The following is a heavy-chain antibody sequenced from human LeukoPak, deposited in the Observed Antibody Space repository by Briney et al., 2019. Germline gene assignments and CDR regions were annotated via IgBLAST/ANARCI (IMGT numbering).Heavy chain of an antibody. V-gene: IGHV3-33*01. D-gene: IGHD1-20*01. CDR1: GFTFSSYG. CDR3: ARPMYNWNDGGYYYGMDV. CDR2: IWYDGSNK. J-gene: IGHJ6*02. Sequence: GGSLRLSCATSGFTFSSYGMHWVRQAPGKGLEWVAVIWYDGSNKYYADSVKGRFTISRDNSKNTLYLQMNSLRAEDTAVYYCARPMYNWNDGGYYYGMDVWGQGTTVTVSS.